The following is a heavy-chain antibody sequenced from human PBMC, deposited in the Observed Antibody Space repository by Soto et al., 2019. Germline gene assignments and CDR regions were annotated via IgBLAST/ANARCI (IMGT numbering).Heavy chain of an antibody. V-gene: IGHV1-2*04. J-gene: IGHJ3*01. CDR1: GYTFTGYY. CDR3: ARDYYDGSAYYGLKI. CDR2: INPNTGGA. Sequence: QEHLVQSGAEVKSPGASVKVSCKAAGYTFTGYYIHWVRQAPGQGLEWMGWINPNTGGANIAQKFQGWVTLTRDTSITTTYMEVNRLTSNDTAGYYCARDYYDGSAYYGLKIWCQGTMVTVAS. D-gene: IGHD3-22*01.